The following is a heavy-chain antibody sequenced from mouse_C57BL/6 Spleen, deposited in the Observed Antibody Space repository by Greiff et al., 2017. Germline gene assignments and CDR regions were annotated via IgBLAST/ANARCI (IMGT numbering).Heavy chain of an antibody. V-gene: IGHV1-82*01. CDR1: GYAFSSSW. D-gene: IGHD2-3*01. Sequence: VQLQESGPELVKPGASVKISCKASGYAFSSSWMNWVKQRPGKGLEWIGRIYPGDGDTNYNGKLKGKATLTADKSSSTAYMQLSSLTSEDSAVYFCEISDGRYAMCYWGQGTSVTVSS. J-gene: IGHJ4*01. CDR2: IYPGDGDT. CDR3: EISDGRYAMCY.